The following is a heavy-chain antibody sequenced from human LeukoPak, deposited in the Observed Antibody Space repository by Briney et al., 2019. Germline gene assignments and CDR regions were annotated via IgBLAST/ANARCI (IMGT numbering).Heavy chain of an antibody. Sequence: SVKVSCKASGGTFSSYAISWVRQATGKGLEWMGRIIPIFGTANYAKKFQGRVTITTDESTSTDYMELSSLRSEDTAVYYCASVVTMIVGDAFDIWGQGTMVTVSS. J-gene: IGHJ3*02. CDR1: GGTFSSYA. CDR2: IIPIFGTA. CDR3: ASVVTMIVGDAFDI. V-gene: IGHV1-69*05. D-gene: IGHD3-22*01.